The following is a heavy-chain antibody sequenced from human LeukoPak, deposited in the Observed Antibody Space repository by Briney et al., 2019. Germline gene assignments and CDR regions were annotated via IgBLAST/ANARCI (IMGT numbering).Heavy chain of an antibody. J-gene: IGHJ3*02. V-gene: IGHV4-30-4*01. Sequence: SETLSLTCTVSGGSISSYYWSWIRQPPGKGLEWIGYIYYSGSTYYNPSLKSRVTISVDTSKNQFSLKLSSVTAADTAVYYCAGRGTSSWFFDIWGQGTMVTVSS. CDR1: GGSISSYY. CDR3: AGRGTSSWFFDI. CDR2: IYYSGST. D-gene: IGHD6-13*01.